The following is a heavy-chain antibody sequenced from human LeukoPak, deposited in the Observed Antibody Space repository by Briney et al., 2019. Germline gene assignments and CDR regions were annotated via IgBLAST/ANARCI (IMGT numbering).Heavy chain of an antibody. Sequence: SETLSPTCTVSGGSINTYYWSWIRQPPGRGREWIGYISYSGTTKYNPSLESRVTITIDTSKNQFSLKLSSVTAADTAVYYCAREGYDSNIYYKADYWGQGTLVTVSS. V-gene: IGHV4-59*01. D-gene: IGHD3-22*01. CDR3: AREGYDSNIYYKADY. J-gene: IGHJ4*02. CDR2: ISYSGTT. CDR1: GGSINTYY.